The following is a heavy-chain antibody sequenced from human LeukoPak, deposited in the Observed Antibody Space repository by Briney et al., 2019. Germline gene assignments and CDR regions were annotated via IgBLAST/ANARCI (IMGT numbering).Heavy chain of an antibody. V-gene: IGHV3-33*06. J-gene: IGHJ4*02. D-gene: IGHD4-17*01. Sequence: GRSLRLSCAASGSTMNNFGMHWVRQAPGKGLEWVAVIWNDGSQKHYIDSVKGRFTISRENSMNTLSLQMNGLRVEDTGVYYCVKGADGDYNFEDSFYFESWGQGTLVTVSS. CDR2: IWNDGSQK. CDR3: VKGADGDYNFEDSFYFES. CDR1: GSTMNNFG.